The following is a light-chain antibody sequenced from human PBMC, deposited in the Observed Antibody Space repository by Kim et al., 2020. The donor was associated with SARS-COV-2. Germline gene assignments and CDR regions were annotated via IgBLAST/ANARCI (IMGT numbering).Light chain of an antibody. J-gene: IGKJ2*01. CDR2: TAS. CDR3: QQSYSTPYT. Sequence: SASVGDRVTITCRASQSISTSLNWYQQKPGKAPELLIYTASSLQTGVPSRFSGSGSGTDLTLTISSLQPEDFATYYCQQSYSTPYTFGQGTKLEI. CDR1: QSISTS. V-gene: IGKV1-39*01.